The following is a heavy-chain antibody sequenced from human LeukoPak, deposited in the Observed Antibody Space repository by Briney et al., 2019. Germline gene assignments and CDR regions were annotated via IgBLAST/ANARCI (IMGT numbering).Heavy chain of an antibody. D-gene: IGHD3-10*01. CDR2: IDPVDGET. V-gene: IGHV1-69-2*01. CDR3: ARDHEERGPYLDL. CDR1: GYPFSDYY. Sequence: ATVKISCKASGYPFSDYYIHWVQEAPGKGLEWMGRIDPVDGETTYAESFQGRVTSTADRSTYTIYMELDSLTFADRAVYYCARDHEERGPYLDLWGQGTQVIVSS. J-gene: IGHJ4*02.